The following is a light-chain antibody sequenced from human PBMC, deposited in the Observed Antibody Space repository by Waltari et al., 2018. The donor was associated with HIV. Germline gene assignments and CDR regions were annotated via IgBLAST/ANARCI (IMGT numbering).Light chain of an antibody. V-gene: IGLV2-14*03. CDR3: ALFTDDSTLL. Sequence: SAVTQPASVSGLPGQSITISCTGDDNDFDVYNFVSWHQQHPGKLPRLILYDVNSRASGIPARFSGSRSGHTASLNISGLRAEDEADYYCALFTDDSTLLFGGGTKVTVL. CDR2: DVN. J-gene: IGLJ2*01. CDR1: DNDFDVYNF.